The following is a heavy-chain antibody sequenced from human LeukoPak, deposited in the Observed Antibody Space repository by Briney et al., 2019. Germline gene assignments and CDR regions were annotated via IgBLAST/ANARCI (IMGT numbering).Heavy chain of an antibody. CDR2: ISGSGGST. CDR1: GFTFGSYA. J-gene: IGHJ6*03. V-gene: IGHV3-23*01. Sequence: GGSLRLSCAASGFTFGSYAMSWVRQAPGKGLEWVSAISGSGGSTYYADSVKGRFTISRDNSKNTLYPQMNSLRAEDTAVYYCAKGTKPYYYYMDVWGKGTTVTVSS. CDR3: AKGTKPYYYYMDV.